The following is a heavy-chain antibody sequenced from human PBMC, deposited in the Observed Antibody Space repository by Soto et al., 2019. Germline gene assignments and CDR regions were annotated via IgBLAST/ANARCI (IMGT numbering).Heavy chain of an antibody. D-gene: IGHD3-22*01. J-gene: IGHJ4*02. CDR2: INAGNGNT. CDR1: GYTFTGFT. Sequence: ASVKVSCKASGYTFTGFTLHWLRQAPGQGLEWMGWINAGNGNTEYSQDFQGKVSITSDTSASTVYMELSSLRSTDTAAYFCAREVSGYKRRSFDSWGQGTPVTVSS. V-gene: IGHV1-3*01. CDR3: AREVSGYKRRSFDS.